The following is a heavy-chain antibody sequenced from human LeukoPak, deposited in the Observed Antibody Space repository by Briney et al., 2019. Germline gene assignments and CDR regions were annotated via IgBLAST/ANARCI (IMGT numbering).Heavy chain of an antibody. V-gene: IGHV3-23*01. CDR2: ISGSGSGT. J-gene: IGHJ6*02. CDR1: EFTFSSYA. Sequence: AGGSLRLSCAASEFTFSSYAMSWVRQAPGKGLECVSAISGSGSGTYYADSVKGRFTISRDNSKNTLYLQMNSLRAEDTAVYYCAKEMTYYYDMDVWGQGTTVTVSS. CDR3: AKEMTYYYDMDV.